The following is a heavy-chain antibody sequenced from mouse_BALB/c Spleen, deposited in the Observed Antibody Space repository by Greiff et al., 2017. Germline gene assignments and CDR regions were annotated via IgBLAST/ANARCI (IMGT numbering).Heavy chain of an antibody. CDR2: ISSGSSTI. J-gene: IGHJ4*01. V-gene: IGHV5-17*02. D-gene: IGHD2-4*01. CDR1: GFTFSSFG. Sequence: EVKLVESGGGLVQPGGSRKLSCAASGFTFSSFGMHWVRQAPEKGLEWVAYISSGSSTIYYADTVKGRFTISRDNPKNTLFLQMTSLRSEDTAMYYCARRKITTGYAMDYWGQGTSVTVSS. CDR3: ARRKITTGYAMDY.